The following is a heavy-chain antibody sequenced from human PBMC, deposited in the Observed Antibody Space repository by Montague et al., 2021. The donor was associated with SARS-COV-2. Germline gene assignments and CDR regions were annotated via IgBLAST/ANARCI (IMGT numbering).Heavy chain of an antibody. V-gene: IGHV2-5*02. J-gene: IGHJ2*01. CDR3: AHVGMACSGGSCYPKIKDGYFDL. D-gene: IGHD2-15*01. CDR2: IYWDDDK. Sequence: PALVNPTQTLTLTCTFSGFSLSTSGVGVGWIRQPPGKALEWLALIYWDDDKRYSPSLKSRLTITKDTSKNQVVLTMTNMDPVDTATYYCAHVGMACSGGSCYPKIKDGYFDLWGRGTLVTVSS. CDR1: GFSLSTSGVG.